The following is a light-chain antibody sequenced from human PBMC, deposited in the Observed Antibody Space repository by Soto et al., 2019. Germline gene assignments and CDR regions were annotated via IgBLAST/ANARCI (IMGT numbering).Light chain of an antibody. Sequence: AIHRIHSPSSLSASVGDRVTITCRASQDIRKDLAWYQQKPGKAPQILIYGASTLQTGVASRFSGSGSATDFTLTISSLQPEDSAAYYCLQDYNYPFTFGQGTKVDIK. J-gene: IGKJ2*01. CDR1: QDIRKD. CDR3: LQDYNYPFT. V-gene: IGKV1-6*01. CDR2: GAS.